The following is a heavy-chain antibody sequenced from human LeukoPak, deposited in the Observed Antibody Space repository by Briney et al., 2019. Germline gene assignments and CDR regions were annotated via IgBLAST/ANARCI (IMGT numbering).Heavy chain of an antibody. D-gene: IGHD3-22*01. CDR1: GGSFSGYY. Sequence: SETLSLTCAVDGGSFSGYYWSWIRQPPGKGLEWIGEINHSGSTNYNPSLKSRVTISVDTSKNQFSLKLTSVTAADTAVYYCARDYFDRSVYHYRHAFDLWGQGTLVTVSS. CDR3: ARDYFDRSVYHYRHAFDL. J-gene: IGHJ3*01. CDR2: INHSGST. V-gene: IGHV4-34*09.